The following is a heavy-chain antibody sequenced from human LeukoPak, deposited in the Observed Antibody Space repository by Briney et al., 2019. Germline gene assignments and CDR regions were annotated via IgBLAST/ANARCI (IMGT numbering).Heavy chain of an antibody. CDR2: IYTSGST. Sequence: SETLSLTCTVSGGSISSYYWSWIRQPAGKGLEWIGRIYTSGSTNYNPSLKSRVTMSVDTSKNQFSLKLSSVTAADTAVYYCATGDSSGCYWTHFQHWGQGTLVTVSS. CDR3: ATGDSSGCYWTHFQH. V-gene: IGHV4-4*07. D-gene: IGHD3-22*01. CDR1: GGSISSYY. J-gene: IGHJ1*01.